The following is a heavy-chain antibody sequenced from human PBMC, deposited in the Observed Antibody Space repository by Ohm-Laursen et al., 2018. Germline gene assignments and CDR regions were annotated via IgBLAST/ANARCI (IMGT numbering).Heavy chain of an antibody. CDR3: AREYSGRDYFDY. J-gene: IGHJ4*02. V-gene: IGHV3-7*01. CDR1: GFTFSSYW. CDR2: IKVDGSEK. D-gene: IGHD3-10*01. Sequence: SLRLSCAASGFTFSSYWMTWVRQPPGKGLEWVARIKVDGSEKYYVDSVKGRFTISRDNAKNSLYLQMNSLRAEDTAVYYCAREYSGRDYFDYWGQGTLVTVSS.